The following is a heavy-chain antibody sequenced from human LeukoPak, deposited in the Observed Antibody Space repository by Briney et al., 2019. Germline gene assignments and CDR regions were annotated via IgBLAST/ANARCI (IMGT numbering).Heavy chain of an antibody. CDR1: GFTFSNYA. CDR3: ARLDWSNAFDI. J-gene: IGHJ3*02. Sequence: GGSLRLSCAASGFTFSNYAMSWVRQAPGKGLEWVSTISGSGASTFYADSVKGRFTISRDNAKNSLYLQMNSLRAEDTAVYYCARLDWSNAFDIWGQGTMVTVSS. CDR2: ISGSGAST. V-gene: IGHV3-23*01. D-gene: IGHD3/OR15-3a*01.